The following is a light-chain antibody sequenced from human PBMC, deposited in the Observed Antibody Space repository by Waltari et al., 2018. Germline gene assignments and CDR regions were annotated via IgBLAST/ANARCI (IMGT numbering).Light chain of an antibody. CDR2: DVT. CDR1: HSDVGGYPY. CDR3: CSFAGSYTFV. Sequence: SALTQPRSVSGSPGQSVNISCTGTHSDVGGYPYVPCYQQHPGKAPKVMIYDVTKRPSGVPDRFSGSKSGNTASLTISGLQAEDEADYYCCSFAGSYTFVFGGGTKLTVL. V-gene: IGLV2-11*01. J-gene: IGLJ2*01.